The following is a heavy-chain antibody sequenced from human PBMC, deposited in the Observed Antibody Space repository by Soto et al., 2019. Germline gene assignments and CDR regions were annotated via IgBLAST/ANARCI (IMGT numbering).Heavy chain of an antibody. V-gene: IGHV4-59*01. D-gene: IGHD6-13*01. J-gene: IGHJ4*02. Sequence: SETLSLTCTVSGDSISTFCWSWIRQPPGKGLEWIGYIYYTGSTNYNPSLKSRVTMSVDTSKKQFSLKLSSVTAADTAVYYCARTLSSSWLRTFDYWGRGTLVTAPQ. CDR1: GDSISTFC. CDR2: IYYTGST. CDR3: ARTLSSSWLRTFDY.